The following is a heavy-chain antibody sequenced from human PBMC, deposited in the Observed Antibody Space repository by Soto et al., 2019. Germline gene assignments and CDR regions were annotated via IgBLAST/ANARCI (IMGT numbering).Heavy chain of an antibody. CDR3: ARDVYYDMLTAPYGTNV. V-gene: IGHV1-69*06. D-gene: IGHD3-9*01. CDR2: IIPIFGTA. J-gene: IGHJ6*02. CDR1: GGTFSSYA. Sequence: SSVKVSCKASGGTFSSYAISWVRQAPGQGLEWMGGIIPIFGTANYAQKFQGRVTITADKSTSTAYMELSSLRSEDTDAYYCARDVYYDMLTAPYGTNVWGQ.